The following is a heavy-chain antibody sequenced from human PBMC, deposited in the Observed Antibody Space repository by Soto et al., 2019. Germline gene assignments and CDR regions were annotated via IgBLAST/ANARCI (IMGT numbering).Heavy chain of an antibody. V-gene: IGHV4-31*03. D-gene: IGHD4-17*01. CDR2: IYYSGST. J-gene: IGHJ6*02. Sequence: QVQLQESGPGLVKPSQILSLTCTVSGGSISSGGYYWSWIRQHPGKGLEWIGYIYYSGSTYYNPSLKSRVTISVDTCKNQFSLELSSVTAADTAVYYCARTTVSDYYGMDVWGQGTTVTVSS. CDR3: ARTTVSDYYGMDV. CDR1: GGSISSGGYY.